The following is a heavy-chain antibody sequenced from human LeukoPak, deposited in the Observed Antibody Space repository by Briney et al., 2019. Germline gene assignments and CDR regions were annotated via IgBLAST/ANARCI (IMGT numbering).Heavy chain of an antibody. CDR2: INPDGTKK. CDR3: ASQPAVVDLDC. D-gene: IGHD5-18*01. CDR1: GFTFTSYW. Sequence: GGSLRLSCAASGFTFTSYWMTWVRQAPGKGLEWVANINPDGTKKTYVDSVKGRFTISRDNAENSLHPQMNSLRVEDTAVYYCASQPAVVDLDCWGQGTLVAVSS. V-gene: IGHV3-7*01. J-gene: IGHJ4*02.